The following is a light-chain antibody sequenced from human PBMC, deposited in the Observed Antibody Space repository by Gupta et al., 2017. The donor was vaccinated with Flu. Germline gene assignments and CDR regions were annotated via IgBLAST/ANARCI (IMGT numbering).Light chain of an antibody. J-gene: IGKJ4*01. Sequence: DIPLTKSPSFLSASVGDRVTITCRASQGISSCLAWYQQKPGQAPKLLIYAASTLQSGVPSRFSGSGSGTEFTLTISSLQPEDFATYYCQQLNSYPLTFGGGTKVEIK. CDR1: QGISSC. CDR2: AAS. V-gene: IGKV1-9*01. CDR3: QQLNSYPLT.